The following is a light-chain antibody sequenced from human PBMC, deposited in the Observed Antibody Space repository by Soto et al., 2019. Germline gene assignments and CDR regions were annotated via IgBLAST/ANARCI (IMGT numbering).Light chain of an antibody. V-gene: IGKV1-39*01. Sequence: DIQMTQSPSSLSASVEDRVIITCRTGQSISNYLKWYQNEPGKAPNVLISAASNLQSGDPSRFSGSGSGTVFTLTISSLQPEDFATYFCQQSYTLSHHTFRGWTKGDIK. CDR3: QQSYTLSHHT. J-gene: IGKJ4*01. CDR1: QSISNY. CDR2: AAS.